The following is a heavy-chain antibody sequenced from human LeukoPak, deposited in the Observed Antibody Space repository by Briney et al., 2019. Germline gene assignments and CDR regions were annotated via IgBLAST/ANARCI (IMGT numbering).Heavy chain of an antibody. V-gene: IGHV3-30*04. CDR2: ISYDGSNK. D-gene: IGHD2-21*01. Sequence: PGGSLRLSCAASGFTFSSYAMHWVRQAPGKGLEWVAVISYDGSNKYYADSVKGRFTISRDNSKNTLYLQMNSLRAEDTAVYYCARDPLCAPYCGGVPGDYGMDVWGQGTTVTVSS. CDR3: ARDPLCAPYCGGVPGDYGMDV. CDR1: GFTFSSYA. J-gene: IGHJ6*02.